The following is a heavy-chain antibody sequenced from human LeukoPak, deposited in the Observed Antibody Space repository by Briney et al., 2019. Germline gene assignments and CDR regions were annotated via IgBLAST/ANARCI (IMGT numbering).Heavy chain of an antibody. CDR2: IWYDGSNK. CDR3: AKDKTQGRRAVLLAVAGSVAGD. CDR1: GFTFSSYG. J-gene: IGHJ4*02. Sequence: QTGGSLRLSFAASGFTFSSYGMHWVRQAPGKGLEWVAVIWYDGSNKYYADSVKGRFTISRDNSKNTLYLQMNSLRAEDTAVYYCAKDKTQGRRAVLLAVAGSVAGDWGQGTLVTVSS. V-gene: IGHV3-33*06. D-gene: IGHD6-19*01.